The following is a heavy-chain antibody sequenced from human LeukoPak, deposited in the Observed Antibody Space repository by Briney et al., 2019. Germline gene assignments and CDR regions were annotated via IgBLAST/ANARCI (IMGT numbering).Heavy chain of an antibody. V-gene: IGHV4-30-2*01. CDR1: AGSISSGGYS. J-gene: IGHJ4*02. CDR3: ASLGVANFDY. CDR2: IYHSGST. Sequence: SQTLSLTCTVSAGSISSGGYSWSWIRQPPGKGLEWIGYIYHSGSTYYNPSLKSRVTISVDRSKNQFSLKLSSVTAADTAVYYCASLGVANFDYWGQGTLVTVSS. D-gene: IGHD2-15*01.